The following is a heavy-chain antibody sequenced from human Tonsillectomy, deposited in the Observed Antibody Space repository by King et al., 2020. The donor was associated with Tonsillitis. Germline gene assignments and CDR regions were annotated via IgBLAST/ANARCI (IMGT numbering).Heavy chain of an antibody. J-gene: IGHJ4*02. CDR2: ISTYNGNT. V-gene: IGHV1-18*01. Sequence: QLVQSGAEVKKPGASVKVSCKASGYTFTSYGISWVRQAPGQGLEWMGCISTYNGNTNYAQNLQGRVTMTTDTSTSTIYVGLRSLRSDDTAWYYCSRDIRSYYGSGSYSSTFDYWGQGTLVTVSS. CDR3: SRDIRSYYGSGSYSSTFDY. CDR1: GYTFTSYG. D-gene: IGHD3-10*01.